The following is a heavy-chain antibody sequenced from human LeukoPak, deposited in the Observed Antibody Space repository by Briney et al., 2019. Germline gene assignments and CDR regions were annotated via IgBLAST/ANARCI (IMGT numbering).Heavy chain of an antibody. J-gene: IGHJ4*02. Sequence: SVKVSCKASGFTFTSSAVQWVRQARGQRLEWIGWIVVGSGNTNYAQKFQERVTITRDMSTSTAYMELSSLRSEDTAVYYCAAEQIAAAGTGNYWGQGTLVTVSS. D-gene: IGHD6-13*01. CDR1: GFTFTSSA. V-gene: IGHV1-58*01. CDR2: IVVGSGNT. CDR3: AAEQIAAAGTGNY.